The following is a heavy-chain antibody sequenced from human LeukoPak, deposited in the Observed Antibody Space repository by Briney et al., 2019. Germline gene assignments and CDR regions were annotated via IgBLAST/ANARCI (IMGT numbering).Heavy chain of an antibody. D-gene: IGHD3-22*01. CDR2: IIPIFGTA. CDR1: GGTFSSYA. CDR3: ARAMLRSTYYYDSSGYYYADYFDY. V-gene: IGHV1-69*13. J-gene: IGHJ4*02. Sequence: ASVKVSCKASGGTFSSYAISWVRQAPGQGLEWMGGIIPIFGTANFAQKFQGRVTITADESTSTAYMELSSLRSEDTAVYYCARAMLRSTYYYDSSGYYYADYFDYWGQGTLVTVSS.